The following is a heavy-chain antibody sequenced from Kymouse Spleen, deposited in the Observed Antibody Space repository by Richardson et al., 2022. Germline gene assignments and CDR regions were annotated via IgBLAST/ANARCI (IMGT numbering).Heavy chain of an antibody. D-gene: IGHD1-7*01. V-gene: IGHV4-39*01. CDR2: IYYSGST. J-gene: IGHJ4*02. Sequence: QLQLQESGPGLVKPSETLSLTCTVSGGSISSSSYYWGWIRQPPGKGLEWIGSIYYSGSTYYNPSLKSRVTISVDTSKNQFSLKLSSVTAADTAVYYCARQGITGTTGYFDYWGQGTLVTVSS. CDR3: ARQGITGTTGYFDY. CDR1: GGSISSSSYY.